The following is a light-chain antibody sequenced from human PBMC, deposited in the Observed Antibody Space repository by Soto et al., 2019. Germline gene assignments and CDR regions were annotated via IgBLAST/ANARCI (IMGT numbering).Light chain of an antibody. CDR2: EVT. V-gene: IGLV2-14*01. CDR3: ISYTGSSTSYV. J-gene: IGLJ1*01. Sequence: QSVLTQPASVSGSPGQSITISCSGTSSDVGSYSHVAWYQQFPGKTPKLIISEVTYRPSGISHRFSASKSGNTASLTISGLQAGDEADYYCISYTGSSTSYVFGTGTKVTVL. CDR1: SSDVGSYSH.